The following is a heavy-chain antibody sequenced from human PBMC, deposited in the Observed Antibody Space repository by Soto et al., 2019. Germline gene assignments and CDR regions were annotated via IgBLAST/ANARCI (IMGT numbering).Heavy chain of an antibody. CDR2: IIPIFGTA. V-gene: IGHV1-69*13. J-gene: IGHJ6*02. D-gene: IGHD3-10*01. CDR3: ARGTPSMVRGVDRYYYYGMDV. Sequence: SVKVSCKASGYTFTSYGISWVRQAPGQGLEWMGGIIPIFGTANYAQKFQGRVTITADESTSTAYMELSSLRSEDTAVYYCARGTPSMVRGVDRYYYYGMDVWGQGTTVTVSS. CDR1: GYTFTSYG.